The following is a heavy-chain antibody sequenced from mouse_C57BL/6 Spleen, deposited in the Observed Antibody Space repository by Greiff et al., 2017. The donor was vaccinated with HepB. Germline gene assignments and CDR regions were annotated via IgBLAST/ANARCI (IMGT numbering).Heavy chain of an antibody. V-gene: IGHV1-80*01. D-gene: IGHD2-5*01. Sequence: QVQLKESGAELVKPGASVKISCKASGYAFSSYWMNWVKQRPGKGLEWIGQIYPGDGDTNYNGKFKGKATLTADKSSSTAYMQLSSLTSEDSAVYFCARGDYSNTGYFDVWGTGTTVTVSS. CDR2: IYPGDGDT. J-gene: IGHJ1*03. CDR1: GYAFSSYW. CDR3: ARGDYSNTGYFDV.